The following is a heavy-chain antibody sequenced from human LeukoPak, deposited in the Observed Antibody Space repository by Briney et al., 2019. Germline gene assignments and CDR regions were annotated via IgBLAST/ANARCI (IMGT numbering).Heavy chain of an antibody. V-gene: IGHV3-20*04. Sequence: GGSLRLPCAASGFTFDDYGMNWVRHAPGKGLEWVSAINWNGDSTVYADSVKGRFTISRDNAKNSLYLQMNSLRAEDTALYYCARSSYYYERRDFDYWGQGTLVTVSS. CDR3: ARSSYYYERRDFDY. CDR2: INWNGDST. CDR1: GFTFDDYG. J-gene: IGHJ4*02. D-gene: IGHD3-22*01.